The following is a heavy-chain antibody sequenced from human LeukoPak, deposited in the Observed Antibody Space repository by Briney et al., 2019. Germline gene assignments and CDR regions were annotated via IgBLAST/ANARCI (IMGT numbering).Heavy chain of an antibody. CDR1: GFTFSSYA. J-gene: IGHJ4*02. D-gene: IGHD2-15*01. Sequence: GGSLRLSCAASGFTFSSYAMTWVRQAPGKGLEWVSGINGSGGRTYYAVSVKGRFTISRDNSKDTLYLQMNSLRADDTAVYYCARGAPYCSGANCMYYFDYWGQGTLVTVSS. V-gene: IGHV3-23*01. CDR3: ARGAPYCSGANCMYYFDY. CDR2: INGSGGRT.